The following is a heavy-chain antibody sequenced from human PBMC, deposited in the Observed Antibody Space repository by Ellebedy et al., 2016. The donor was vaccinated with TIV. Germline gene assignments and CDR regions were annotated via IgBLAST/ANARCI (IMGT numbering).Heavy chain of an antibody. V-gene: IGHV3-23*01. CDR2: ISSTGGNT. Sequence: GGSLRLSCAASGFTFSSYAMSWVRQAPGKGLEWVSLISSTGGNTYYTESVKGRFTISRDNSKNTVYLQMSSLRAEDAAVYYCVRGDSTNWYDRWGQGTLVTVSS. D-gene: IGHD6-13*01. CDR3: VRGDSTNWYDR. CDR1: GFTFSSYA. J-gene: IGHJ5*02.